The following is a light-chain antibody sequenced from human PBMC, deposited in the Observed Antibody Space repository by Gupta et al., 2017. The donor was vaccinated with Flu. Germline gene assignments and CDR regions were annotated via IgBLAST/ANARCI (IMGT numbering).Light chain of an antibody. V-gene: IGKV3-11*01. CDR2: GAS. CDR3: QQRSGLAMYN. Sequence: EIVLTQSPATLSLSPGGRAILSCRASQSVNIYLAWYQQKPGQPPRLLMFGASKRGAGIPDRFNGNGSRTDFTLTISTLEAEDFSVYYWQQRSGLAMYNFWQGTKLE. J-gene: IGKJ2*01. CDR1: QSVNIY.